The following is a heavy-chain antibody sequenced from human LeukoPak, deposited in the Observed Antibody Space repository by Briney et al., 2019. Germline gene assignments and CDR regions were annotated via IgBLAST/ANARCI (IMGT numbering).Heavy chain of an antibody. CDR3: AARSSDFDY. D-gene: IGHD6-6*01. V-gene: IGHV1-69*04. Sequence: SVKVSCKATGGTFSSYAISWLRQAPGQGLEWMGRIIPILGIANYAQKFQGRVTITADKSTSTAYMELSSLRSEDTAVYYCAARSSDFDYWGQGTLVTVSS. CDR1: GGTFSSYA. CDR2: IIPILGIA. J-gene: IGHJ4*02.